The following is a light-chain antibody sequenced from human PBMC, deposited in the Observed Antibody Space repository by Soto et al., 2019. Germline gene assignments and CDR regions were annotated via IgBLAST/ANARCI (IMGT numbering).Light chain of an antibody. J-gene: IGKJ5*01. V-gene: IGKV3-20*01. CDR2: AAS. Sequence: EIVLTQSPGTLSLSPGERASLSCGASQSVXSSLRAWYQQKPGQAPRLRXDAASSRATGSPDRLSGTGSETDFTLTISRLEPEDFSVYYFQQYDNATFTFGQGTRLDIK. CDR3: QQYDNATFT. CDR1: QSVXSSL.